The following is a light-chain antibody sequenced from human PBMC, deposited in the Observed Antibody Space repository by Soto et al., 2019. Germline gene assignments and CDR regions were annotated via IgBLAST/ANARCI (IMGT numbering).Light chain of an antibody. CDR3: QHYSNPPRT. V-gene: IGKV3-20*01. CDR2: GAS. Sequence: EIVLTQSPGALSLSPGQRATLSCRAGQSVSSNSLAWYQQKPGQAPRLLIYGASNRAGGIPDRSSGSGSGTDFTLTISLLQAEAVAFYYCQHYSNPPRTFGQGTKVDIK. CDR1: QSVSSNS. J-gene: IGKJ1*01.